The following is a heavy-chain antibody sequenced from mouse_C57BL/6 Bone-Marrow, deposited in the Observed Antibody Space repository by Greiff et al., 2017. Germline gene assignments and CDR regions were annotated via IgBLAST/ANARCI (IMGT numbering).Heavy chain of an antibody. CDR2: IYPGDGAT. V-gene: IGHV1-80*01. Sequence: QVQLQQSGAELVKPGASVKISCKASGYAFSSYWMNWVKQRPGKGLEWIGQIYPGDGATNYNGKFKGKATLTADKSASTAYMQLSSLTSEDSAVYFCARSWDYDFDYWGQGTTLTVSS. CDR1: GYAFSSYW. J-gene: IGHJ2*01. CDR3: ARSWDYDFDY. D-gene: IGHD2-4*01.